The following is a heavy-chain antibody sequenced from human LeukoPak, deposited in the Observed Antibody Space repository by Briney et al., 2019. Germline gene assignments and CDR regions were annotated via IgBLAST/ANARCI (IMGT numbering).Heavy chain of an antibody. J-gene: IGHJ4*02. D-gene: IGHD2-15*01. CDR1: RFTFSRYW. V-gene: IGHV3-7*05. Sequence: GGSLRLSCAASRFTFSRYWMSWVRQAPGKGLEWVANIKQDGSEKYYVDSVKGRFTISRDNAKNSLYLQMNSLRAEDTAVYYCARVLGACSGGSCYPAPGNYFDYWGQGTLVTVSS. CDR3: ARVLGACSGGSCYPAPGNYFDY. CDR2: IKQDGSEK.